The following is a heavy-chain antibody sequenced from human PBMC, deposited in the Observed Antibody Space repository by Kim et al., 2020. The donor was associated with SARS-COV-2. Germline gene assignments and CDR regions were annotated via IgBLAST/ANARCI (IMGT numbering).Heavy chain of an antibody. J-gene: IGHJ6*02. CDR1: GFTFSSYW. CDR2: IKQDGSEK. Sequence: GGSLRLSCAASGFTFSSYWMSWVRQAPGKGLEWVANIKQDGSEKYYVDSVKGQFTISRDNAKNSLYLQMNSLRAEDTAVYYCARDSFTMVRGVIWYYYGMDVWGQGTTVTVSS. V-gene: IGHV3-7*01. D-gene: IGHD3-10*01. CDR3: ARDSFTMVRGVIWYYYGMDV.